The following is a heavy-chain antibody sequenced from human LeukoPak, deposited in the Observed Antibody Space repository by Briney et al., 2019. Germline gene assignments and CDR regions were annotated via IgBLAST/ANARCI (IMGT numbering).Heavy chain of an antibody. D-gene: IGHD2-15*01. CDR1: GFTFSNYY. J-gene: IGHJ5*02. CDR3: VGDCRGDVREFNCFEP. V-gene: IGHV3-7*01. CDR2: IKQDGRDK. Sequence: PGGSLRLSCTASGFTFSNYYMNWVRQAPVKGLEWVANIKQDGRDKFYVDSVKGRFTISRDNAKNSLYLQMNSLRVEDTAVYYCVGDCRGDVREFNCFEPWGQGTLVTVSS.